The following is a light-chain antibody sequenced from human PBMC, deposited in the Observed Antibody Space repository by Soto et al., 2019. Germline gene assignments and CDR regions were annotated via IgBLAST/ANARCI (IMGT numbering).Light chain of an antibody. Sequence: EIVVTQSPATLSVSPGDRATLSCRASQNVGINLAWYQQKPGQAPRLLIYGKSTRATGIPARFSGTGSGTEFTLAISSLQSEDFALYYCLQYNDWTYTFGQGTKLEIK. J-gene: IGKJ2*01. CDR3: LQYNDWTYT. V-gene: IGKV3-15*01. CDR2: GKS. CDR1: QNVGIN.